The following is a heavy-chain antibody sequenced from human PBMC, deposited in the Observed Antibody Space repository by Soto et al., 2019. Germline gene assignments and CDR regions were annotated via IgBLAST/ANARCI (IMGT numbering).Heavy chain of an antibody. CDR2: INWSGGST. D-gene: IGHD2-2*01. Sequence: EVQLVESGGGVVRPGGSLRLSCAASGFTFDDYGMSWVRQAPGKGLEWVSGINWSGGSTGYADSVKGRFTISRDNAKNSLYLQMNSLRAEDTALYYCARGGKYCSSTSCYPGYWGQGTLVTVSS. CDR1: GFTFDDYG. J-gene: IGHJ4*02. V-gene: IGHV3-20*04. CDR3: ARGGKYCSSTSCYPGY.